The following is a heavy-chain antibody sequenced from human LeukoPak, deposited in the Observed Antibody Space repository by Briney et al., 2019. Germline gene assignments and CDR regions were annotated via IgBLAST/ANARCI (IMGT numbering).Heavy chain of an antibody. CDR1: GGSISGSSYY. D-gene: IGHD6-6*01. Sequence: SETLSPTCTVSGGSISGSSYYWGWIRQPPGKGLEWIGTIYYTGSTYYNPSLKSRVTISVDTSKNQFSLNLSSVTVADTAVYYCARHEAARPDYWGQGTLVTVSS. J-gene: IGHJ4*02. CDR2: IYYTGST. V-gene: IGHV4-39*01. CDR3: ARHEAARPDY.